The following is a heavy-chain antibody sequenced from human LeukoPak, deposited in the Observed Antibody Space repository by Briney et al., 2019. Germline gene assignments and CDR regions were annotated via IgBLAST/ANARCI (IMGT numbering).Heavy chain of an antibody. V-gene: IGHV1-69*06. CDR1: GYTFTSNY. D-gene: IGHD3-22*01. CDR2: IIPIFGTA. Sequence: SVKVSCKAFGYTFTSNYMHWVRQAPGQGLEWMGGIIPIFGTANYAQKFQGRVTITADKSTSTAYMELSSLRSEDTAVYYCARQETYYYDSSGYPRGAFDIWGQGTMVTVSS. J-gene: IGHJ3*02. CDR3: ARQETYYYDSSGYPRGAFDI.